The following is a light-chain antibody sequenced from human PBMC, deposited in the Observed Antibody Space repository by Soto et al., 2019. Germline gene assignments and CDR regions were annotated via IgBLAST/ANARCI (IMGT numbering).Light chain of an antibody. CDR2: DVS. V-gene: IGLV2-14*01. CDR3: SSYTSSSTI. CDR1: SSDVGGYNY. J-gene: IGLJ1*01. Sequence: QSALTQPASVSGSPGQSITISCTGTSSDVGGYNYVSWYQQNPGKAPKLMIYDVSNRPSGVSNRFSGSKSGNTASLTISGLQAEDEADYYCSSYTSSSTIFGTGTKLTVL.